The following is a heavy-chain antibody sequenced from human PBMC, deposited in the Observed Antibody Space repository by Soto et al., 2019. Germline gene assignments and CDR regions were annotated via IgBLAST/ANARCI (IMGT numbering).Heavy chain of an antibody. CDR1: GGSVSSGSYY. Sequence: PSETLSLTCTVSGGSVSSGSYYWSWIRQPPGKGLEWIGYIYYSGSTNYNPSLKSRVTISVDTSKNQFSLKLSSVTAADTAVYYCARAPTDIVVVPAATGFDYWGQGTLVTVS. V-gene: IGHV4-61*01. CDR3: ARAPTDIVVVPAATGFDY. CDR2: IYYSGST. D-gene: IGHD2-2*01. J-gene: IGHJ4*02.